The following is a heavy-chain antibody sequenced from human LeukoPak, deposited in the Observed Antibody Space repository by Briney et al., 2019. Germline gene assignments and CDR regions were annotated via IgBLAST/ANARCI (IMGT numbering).Heavy chain of an antibody. Sequence: GGSLRLSCAASGFTFSSYAMSWVRQAPGKGLEWVSAISGSGGSIYYADSVKGRFTISRDNSKNTLYLQMNSLRAEDTAVYYCAKDSMITFGGVIVIPEDYWGQGTLVTVSS. V-gene: IGHV3-23*01. J-gene: IGHJ4*02. CDR2: ISGSGGSI. CDR1: GFTFSSYA. CDR3: AKDSMITFGGVIVIPEDY. D-gene: IGHD3-16*02.